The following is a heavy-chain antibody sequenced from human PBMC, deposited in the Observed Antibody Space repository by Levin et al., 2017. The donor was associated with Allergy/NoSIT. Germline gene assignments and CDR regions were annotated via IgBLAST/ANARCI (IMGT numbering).Heavy chain of an antibody. J-gene: IGHJ5*02. CDR1: GASISRDY. CDR3: GREYSSSSIDP. Sequence: SETLSLTCTISGASISRDYWTWIRQPAGKGLEWIGRVYTSGTTNYNPSLKSRVTMSVDTSKNQFSLQLSSVTAADTAVYYCGREYSSSSIDPWGQGTLVTVSS. V-gene: IGHV4-4*07. D-gene: IGHD6-13*01. CDR2: VYTSGTT.